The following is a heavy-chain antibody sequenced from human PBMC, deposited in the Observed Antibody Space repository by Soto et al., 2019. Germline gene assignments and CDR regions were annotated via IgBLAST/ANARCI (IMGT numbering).Heavy chain of an antibody. CDR1: LDSISNSY. CDR2: IYSSGNA. Sequence: QVQLLESGPGLVKPSETLSLTCSVSLDSISNSYWTWIRQPAGKGLEWIGHIYSSGNANYNPSLKSRVPMSLDTSKDQFSLSLKSVTAADTAIYYCAKGRGFYSDNYFDPWGQGTPVTVSS. J-gene: IGHJ5*02. CDR3: AKGRGFYSDNYFDP. V-gene: IGHV4-4*07. D-gene: IGHD3-22*01.